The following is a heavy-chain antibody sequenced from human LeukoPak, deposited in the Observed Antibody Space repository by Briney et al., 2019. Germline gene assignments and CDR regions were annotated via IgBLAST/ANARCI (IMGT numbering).Heavy chain of an antibody. CDR1: GFTFSSYW. Sequence: PGGSLRLSCAASGFTFSSYWMHWVRQGPGQGLVWVSRINSDGRTTSYADSVKGRFTISRDNAKNTLYLQMNSLRSDDTAVYYCARAAMVGAAPFDPWGQGTLVTVSS. D-gene: IGHD2-15*01. CDR2: INSDGRTT. J-gene: IGHJ5*02. CDR3: ARAAMVGAAPFDP. V-gene: IGHV3-74*01.